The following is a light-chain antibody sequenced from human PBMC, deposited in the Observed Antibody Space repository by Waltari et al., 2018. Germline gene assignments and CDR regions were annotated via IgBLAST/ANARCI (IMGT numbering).Light chain of an antibody. V-gene: IGKV1-5*03. CDR3: QQYNSYPLT. J-gene: IGKJ2*01. Sequence: DIQMTQSPSTLSASVGDRVTITCRASRSFSSRLAWYQQKPGKAPKLLIYMASSLESGVPSRFSGSGSGTEFTLTISSLQPDDFATYYCQQYNSYPLTFGQGTKLEIK. CDR2: MAS. CDR1: RSFSSR.